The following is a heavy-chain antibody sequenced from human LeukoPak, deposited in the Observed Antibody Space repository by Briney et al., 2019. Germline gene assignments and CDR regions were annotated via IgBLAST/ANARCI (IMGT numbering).Heavy chain of an antibody. CDR1: GGSISSYS. J-gene: IGHJ2*01. Sequence: SETLSLTCTVSGGSISSYSWSWIRQPPGKGLEWIGYIYYSGSTNYNPSLKSRVTISIDTSKNQFSLKLSSVTAADTAVYYCARDLAYCGGDCYFPHYWYFDLWGRGTLVTVSS. CDR3: ARDLAYCGGDCYFPHYWYFDL. D-gene: IGHD2-21*02. V-gene: IGHV4-59*12. CDR2: IYYSGST.